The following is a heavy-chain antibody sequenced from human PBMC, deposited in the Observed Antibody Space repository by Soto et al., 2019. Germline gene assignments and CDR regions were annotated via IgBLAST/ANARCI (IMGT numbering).Heavy chain of an antibody. CDR2: IFANGHT. D-gene: IGHD6-13*01. Sequence: SETMSLTCIVSGGSISEKYWNWVRQPPGKGLEWIGLIFANGHTDYNPPLKSRVTMSVDASKNQFSLRLTSMTAADTAVYYCVASLAASGLNWLDPWGRGTLVTVSS. CDR3: VASLAASGLNWLDP. CDR1: GGSISEKY. V-gene: IGHV4-4*07. J-gene: IGHJ5*02.